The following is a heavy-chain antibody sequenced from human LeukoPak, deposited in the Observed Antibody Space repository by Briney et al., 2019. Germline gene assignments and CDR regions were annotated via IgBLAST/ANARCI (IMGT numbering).Heavy chain of an antibody. Sequence: GGSLRLSCAASGFTFSSYGMNWVRQAPGKGLDWVSYISSSSSTIYYADSVKGRFTISRDNSKNTLYLQMDSLRGEDTAVYYCSKAAAGTEYYFDYWGQGTLVTVSS. CDR3: SKAAAGTEYYFDY. V-gene: IGHV3-48*01. CDR2: ISSSSSTI. J-gene: IGHJ4*02. D-gene: IGHD6-13*01. CDR1: GFTFSSYG.